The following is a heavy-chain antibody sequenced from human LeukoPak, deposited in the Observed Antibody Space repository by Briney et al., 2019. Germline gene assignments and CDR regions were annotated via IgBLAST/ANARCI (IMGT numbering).Heavy chain of an antibody. CDR1: GYSISSGYY. CDR2: IYHSGST. V-gene: IGHV4-38-2*01. CDR3: ARHLEYSSSSGWFDP. Sequence: PSETLSLTCAVSGYSISSGYYWGWIRQPPGKGLEWIGSIYHSGSTYYNPSLKSRVTISVDTSKNQFSLKLSSVTAADTAVYYCARHLEYSSSSGWFDPWGQGTLVTVSS. J-gene: IGHJ5*02. D-gene: IGHD6-6*01.